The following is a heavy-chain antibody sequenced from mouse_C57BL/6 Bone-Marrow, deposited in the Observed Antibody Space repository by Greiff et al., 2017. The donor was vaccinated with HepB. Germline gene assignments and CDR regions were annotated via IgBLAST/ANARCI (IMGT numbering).Heavy chain of an antibody. D-gene: IGHD2-1*01. CDR2: SRNKANDYTT. CDR3: ARDAKGNYGAMDY. J-gene: IGHJ4*01. CDR1: GFTFSDFY. Sequence: EVMLVESGGGLVQSGRSLRLSCATSGFTFSDFYMAWVRQAPGKGLEWIAASRNKANDYTTEYSASVKGRFIVSRDTSQSILYLQMNALRAEDTAIYYCARDAKGNYGAMDYWGQGTSVTVSS. V-gene: IGHV7-1*01.